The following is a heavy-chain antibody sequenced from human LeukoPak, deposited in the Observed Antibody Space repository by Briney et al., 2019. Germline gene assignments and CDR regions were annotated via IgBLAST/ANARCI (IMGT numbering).Heavy chain of an antibody. D-gene: IGHD6-13*01. Sequence: GGSLRLSCAASGFTFSSYAMSWVRQAPGKGLEWVAFIRYDGSNKYYADSVKGRFTISRDNSKNTLYLQMNSLRAEDTAVYYCANPQGYASAAGDYWGQGTLVTVSS. CDR3: ANPQGYASAAGDY. V-gene: IGHV3-30*02. CDR1: GFTFSSYA. CDR2: IRYDGSNK. J-gene: IGHJ4*02.